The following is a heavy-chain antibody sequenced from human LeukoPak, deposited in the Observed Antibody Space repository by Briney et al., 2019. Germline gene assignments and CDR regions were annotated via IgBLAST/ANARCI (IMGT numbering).Heavy chain of an antibody. CDR3: THIMIFGVV. Sequence: PGGSLRLSCAASGFTFSSYSMHWVRQASGKGLEWVGRIRSKANSYATAYAASVKGRFTIPRDDSKNTAYLQMNSLKTEDMAVYYCTHIMIFGVVWGQGTLVTVSS. CDR2: IRSKANSYAT. V-gene: IGHV3-73*01. J-gene: IGHJ4*02. D-gene: IGHD3-3*01. CDR1: GFTFSSYS.